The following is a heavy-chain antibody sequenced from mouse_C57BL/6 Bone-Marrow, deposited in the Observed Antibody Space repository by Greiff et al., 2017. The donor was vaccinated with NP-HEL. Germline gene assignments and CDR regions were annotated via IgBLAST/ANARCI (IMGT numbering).Heavy chain of an antibody. D-gene: IGHD1-1*01. CDR2: IYPGDGDT. CDR1: GYAFSSYW. V-gene: IGHV1-80*01. Sequence: QVQLQQSGAELVKPGASVKISCKASGYAFSSYWMTWVKQRPGKGLEWIGQIYPGDGDTTYNGKFKGKATLTADKSSSTAYMQLSSLTSEDSAVYFWARYYGSSYYFDYWGQGTTLTVSS. CDR3: ARYYGSSYYFDY. J-gene: IGHJ2*01.